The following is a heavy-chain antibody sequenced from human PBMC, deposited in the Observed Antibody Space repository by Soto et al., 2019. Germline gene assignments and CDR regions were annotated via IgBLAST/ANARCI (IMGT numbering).Heavy chain of an antibody. CDR1: GYTLTELS. CDR2: FDPEDGEE. V-gene: IGHV1-24*01. Sequence: ASVNVSCKVSGYTLTELSIQWLRQAPGKGLEWMGGFDPEDGEEMYAQKFQGRVTMTEETSTDTAYMELSGLRSDDTGVYYCAHDIPPRLWGKGHMVTVSS. J-gene: IGHJ4*02. D-gene: IGHD3-9*01. CDR3: AHDIPPRL.